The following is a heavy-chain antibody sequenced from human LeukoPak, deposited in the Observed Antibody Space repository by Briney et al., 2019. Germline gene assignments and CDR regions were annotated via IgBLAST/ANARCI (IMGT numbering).Heavy chain of an antibody. J-gene: IGHJ4*02. D-gene: IGHD3-16*02. CDR2: ISDSGGST. CDR1: GFTFSSYV. CDR3: ARHDSFIPY. Sequence: GGSLRLSCAASGFTFSSYVMSWVRQAPGKGLEWVSGISDSGGSTYYTDSVKGRCTISRDNSKNTVSLQMNNLKAEDTAVYFCARHDSFIPYWGQGTLVTVTS. V-gene: IGHV3-23*01.